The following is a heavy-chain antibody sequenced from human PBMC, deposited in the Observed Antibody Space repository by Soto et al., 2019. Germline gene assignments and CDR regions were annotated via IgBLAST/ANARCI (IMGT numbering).Heavy chain of an antibody. Sequence: SXKVSFKASGGTXTSYAIGLVRQAPGQGLEWMGGIIPIFCTANYAKKFQVRVTITADESKRTAYMELISLRSEDTAVYYCASSASYYYDSSGYSHFDYWGKGTPVTV. CDR1: GGTXTSYA. D-gene: IGHD3-22*01. V-gene: IGHV1-69*13. CDR2: IIPIFCTA. CDR3: ASSASYYYDSSGYSHFDY. J-gene: IGHJ4*02.